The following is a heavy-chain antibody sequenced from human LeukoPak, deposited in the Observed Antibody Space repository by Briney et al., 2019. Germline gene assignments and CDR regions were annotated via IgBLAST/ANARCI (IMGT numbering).Heavy chain of an antibody. V-gene: IGHV3-74*01. D-gene: IGHD6-13*01. J-gene: IGHJ6*03. CDR1: GFTFSSYW. Sequence: GGSLRLSCAASGFTFSSYWMHWVRQAPGKGLVWVSRINTDGSSTSYADSVKGRFTISRDNAKNTLYLQMNSLRAEDTAVYYCARAAYSSWLPYCMDVWGKGTTVTVSS. CDR3: ARAAYSSWLPYCMDV. CDR2: INTDGSST.